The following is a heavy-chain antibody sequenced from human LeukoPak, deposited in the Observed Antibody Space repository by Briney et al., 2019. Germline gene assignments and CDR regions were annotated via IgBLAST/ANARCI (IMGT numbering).Heavy chain of an antibody. J-gene: IGHJ6*03. V-gene: IGHV4-39*01. CDR2: IYYSGST. CDR3: ARLRQQLIYYMDV. D-gene: IGHD6-13*01. CDR1: GGSISSSSYY. Sequence: SETLSLTCTVSGGSISSSSYYWGWIRQPPGKGLEWIGSIYYSGSTYYNPSLKSRVTISVDTSKSQFSLKLSSVTAADTAVYYCARLRQQLIYYMDVWGKGTTVTVSS.